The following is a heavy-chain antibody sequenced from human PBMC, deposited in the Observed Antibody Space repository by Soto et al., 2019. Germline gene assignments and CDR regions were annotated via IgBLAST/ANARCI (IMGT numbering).Heavy chain of an antibody. J-gene: IGHJ6*02. CDR3: ARDPEDTITIFGVVVRVYYYGMDV. Sequence: ASVKVSCKASGGTFSSYAISWERQAPGQGLEWMGGIIPIFGTANYAQKFQGRVTITADESTSTAYMELSSLRSEDTAVYYCARDPEDTITIFGVVVRVYYYGMDVWGQGTTVTVSS. V-gene: IGHV1-69*13. CDR1: GGTFSSYA. D-gene: IGHD3-3*01. CDR2: IIPIFGTA.